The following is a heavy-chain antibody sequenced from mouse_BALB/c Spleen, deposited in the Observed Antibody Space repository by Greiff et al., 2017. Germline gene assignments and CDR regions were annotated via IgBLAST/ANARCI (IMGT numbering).Heavy chain of an antibody. Sequence: EVQVVESGGGLVQPGGSRKLSCAASGFTFSSFGMHWVRQAPEKGLEWVAYISSGSSTIYYADTVKGRFTISRDNPKNTLFLQMTSLRSEDTAMYYCARYRYDRGALFDYWGQGTTLTVSS. CDR2: ISSGSSTI. J-gene: IGHJ2*01. V-gene: IGHV5-17*02. D-gene: IGHD2-14*01. CDR1: GFTFSSFG. CDR3: ARYRYDRGALFDY.